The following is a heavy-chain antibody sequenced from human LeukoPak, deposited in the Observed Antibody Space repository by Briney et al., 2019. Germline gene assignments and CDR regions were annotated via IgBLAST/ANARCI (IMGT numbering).Heavy chain of an antibody. Sequence: GGSLRLSCAASGFTFDDYAMHWVRQAPGKGLEWVSLISWDGGSTYYADSVKGRFTISRDNSKNSLYLQMNSLRAEDTALYYCAKDKGTGTRDNWFDPWGQETLVTVSS. D-gene: IGHD1-7*01. CDR3: AKDKGTGTRDNWFDP. CDR2: ISWDGGST. V-gene: IGHV3-43D*03. CDR1: GFTFDDYA. J-gene: IGHJ5*02.